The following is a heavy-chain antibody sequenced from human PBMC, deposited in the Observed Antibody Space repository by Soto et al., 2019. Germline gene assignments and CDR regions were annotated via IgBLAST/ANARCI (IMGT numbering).Heavy chain of an antibody. CDR3: SRRAPEGLDT. J-gene: IGHJ5*02. D-gene: IGHD3-10*01. CDR2: LCYIGN. Sequence: SETLSLTCTVSGASISRSPYCWAWIRQPPGKGLEWVGSLCYIGNYYRPSLKSRVTISVDTYKNQLSLNLTSVTAADTAIYYCSRRAPEGLDTWGQGKLVXV. CDR1: GASISRSPYC. V-gene: IGHV4-39*01.